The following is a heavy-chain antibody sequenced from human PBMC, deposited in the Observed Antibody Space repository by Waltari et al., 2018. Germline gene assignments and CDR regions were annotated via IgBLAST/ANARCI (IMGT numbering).Heavy chain of an antibody. Sequence: EVQLLESGGGLEQAGGSLRLSCAASGFTFSSYDMNWVRQALGKGLGWFSYICSCGATISYADSGKGRFTISIANAKNSLHLQMNSLRADETAVYYCASGRWDYGDYFFDYWGQGTLVTVSS. CDR2: ICSCGATI. J-gene: IGHJ4*02. V-gene: IGHV3-48*03. CDR1: GFTFSSYD. CDR3: ASGRWDYGDYFFDY. D-gene: IGHD4-17*01.